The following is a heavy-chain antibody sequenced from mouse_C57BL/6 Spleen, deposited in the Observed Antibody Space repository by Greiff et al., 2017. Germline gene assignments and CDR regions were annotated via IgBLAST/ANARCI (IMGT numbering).Heavy chain of an antibody. V-gene: IGHV14-4*01. D-gene: IGHD1-1*01. J-gene: IGHJ2*01. CDR3: TTTVVAD. CDR2: IDPENGDT. CDR1: GFNIKDDY. Sequence: VQLQQSGAELVRPGASVKLSCTASGFNIKDDYMHWVKQRPEQGLEWIGWIDPENGDTEYASKFQGKATITADTSSNTAYLQLSSLISEDTAVYYCTTTVVADWGQGTTLTVSS.